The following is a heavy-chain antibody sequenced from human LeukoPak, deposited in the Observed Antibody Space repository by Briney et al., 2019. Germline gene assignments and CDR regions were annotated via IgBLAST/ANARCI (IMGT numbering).Heavy chain of an antibody. J-gene: IGHJ5*02. D-gene: IGHD5/OR15-5a*01. CDR3: LVWKHAFDR. Sequence: PGGSLRHSCAASGFTFNNYGMHWVRQAPGKGLEWVAVMSYDGSKEYYADSVKGRFTISRDNSKNTLYLQMNSLRVEDTAVYYCLVWKHAFDRWGQGTLVTVSS. CDR2: MSYDGSKE. V-gene: IGHV3-30*03. CDR1: GFTFNNYG.